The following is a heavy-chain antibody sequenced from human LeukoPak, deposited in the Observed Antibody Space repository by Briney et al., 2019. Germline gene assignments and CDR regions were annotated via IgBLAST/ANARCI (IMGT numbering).Heavy chain of an antibody. D-gene: IGHD6-13*01. V-gene: IGHV4-30-2*01. J-gene: IGHJ5*02. CDR1: DDSISSGGYS. CDR2: IYRSGGT. CDR3: ARTIAADGTYWFDP. Sequence: SETLSLTCVVSDDSISSGGYSWSWIRQPPGKGLEWIGYIYRSGGTYYNPSLKSRVTISVDSSKNQFSLNLSSVTAADTAAYYCARTIAADGTYWFDPWGQGTLVTVSS.